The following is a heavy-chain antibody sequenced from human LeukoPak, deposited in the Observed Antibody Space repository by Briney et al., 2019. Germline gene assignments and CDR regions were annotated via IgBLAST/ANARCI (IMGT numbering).Heavy chain of an antibody. V-gene: IGHV3-21*01. CDR2: ISSSSSYI. Sequence: GGSLRLSCAASGFTFSSYSMNWVRQAPGKGLEWVSSISSSSSYIYYADSVKGRFTISRDNAKNSLYLQMNSLRAEDTAVYYCARIAAAGGYYYYMDVWGKGTTVTVFS. J-gene: IGHJ6*03. D-gene: IGHD6-13*01. CDR1: GFTFSSYS. CDR3: ARIAAAGGYYYYMDV.